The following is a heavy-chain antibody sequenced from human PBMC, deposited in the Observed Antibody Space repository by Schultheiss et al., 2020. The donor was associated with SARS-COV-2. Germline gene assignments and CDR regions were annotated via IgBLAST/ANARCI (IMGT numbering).Heavy chain of an antibody. CDR1: GGSISSGGYY. CDR2: INHSGST. D-gene: IGHD4-17*01. J-gene: IGHJ4*02. CDR3: ARLAAYGDYYFDY. V-gene: IGHV4-39*01. Sequence: SETLSLTCAVSGGSISSGGYYWSWIRQPPGKGLEWIGEINHSGSTNYNPSLKSRVTISADTSKNQFSLKLSSVTAADTAVYHCARLAAYGDYYFDYWGQGTLVTVSS.